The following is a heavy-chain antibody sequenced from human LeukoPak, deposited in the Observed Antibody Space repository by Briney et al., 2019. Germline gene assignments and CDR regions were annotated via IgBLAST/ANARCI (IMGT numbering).Heavy chain of an antibody. CDR2: ISYDGSNK. J-gene: IGHJ4*02. CDR1: GFIFSNYA. CDR3: ALNRGSGWYFHY. D-gene: IGHD6-19*01. V-gene: IGHV3-30*04. Sequence: GRSLRLSCAASGFIFSNYAMHWVRQAPGKGLEWVAVISYDGSNKYADSVKGRFTISRDNSKNTLYLEMNSLRAEDTAVYYCALNRGSGWYFHYWGQGTLVTVSS.